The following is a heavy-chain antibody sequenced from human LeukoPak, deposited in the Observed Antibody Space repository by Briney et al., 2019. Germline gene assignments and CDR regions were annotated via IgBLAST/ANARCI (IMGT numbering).Heavy chain of an antibody. CDR3: AKEGGYSGYDPPPTYFDY. CDR1: GFTFSSYG. D-gene: IGHD5-12*01. J-gene: IGHJ4*02. V-gene: IGHV3-30*02. Sequence: GGSLRLSCAASGFTFSSYGMHWVRQAPGKGLEWVAFIRDDGSNKYYADSVKRRFTISRDNFKNTLYLQMNSLRAEDTAVYYCAKEGGYSGYDPPPTYFDYWGQGTLVTVSS. CDR2: IRDDGSNK.